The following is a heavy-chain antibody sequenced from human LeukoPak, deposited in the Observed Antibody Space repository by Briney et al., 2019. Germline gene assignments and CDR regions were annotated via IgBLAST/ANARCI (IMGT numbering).Heavy chain of an antibody. J-gene: IGHJ4*02. CDR2: IYSGGST. Sequence: PGGSLRLSCAASGFTVSSNYMSWVRQAPGKGLEWVSTIYSGGSTYYADSVKGRFTISRDNSKNTLYLQMNSLRAEDTAVYYCIFGYGDYDHDYWGQGTLVTVSS. D-gene: IGHD4-17*01. CDR3: IFGYGDYDHDY. CDR1: GFTVSSNY. V-gene: IGHV3-53*01.